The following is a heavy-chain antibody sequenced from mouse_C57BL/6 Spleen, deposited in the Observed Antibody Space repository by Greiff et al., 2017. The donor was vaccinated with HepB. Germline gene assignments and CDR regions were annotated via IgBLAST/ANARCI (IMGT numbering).Heavy chain of an antibody. V-gene: IGHV7-3*01. CDR2: IRNKANGYTT. CDR1: GFTFTDYY. J-gene: IGHJ1*03. D-gene: IGHD2-2*01. CDR3: ARYERGYYWYFDV. Sequence: EVHLVESGGGLVQPGGSLSLSCAASGFTFTDYYMSWVRQPPGKALEWLGFIRNKANGYTTEYSASVKGRFTISRDNSQSILYLQMNALRAEDSATYYCARYERGYYWYFDVWGTGTTVTVSS.